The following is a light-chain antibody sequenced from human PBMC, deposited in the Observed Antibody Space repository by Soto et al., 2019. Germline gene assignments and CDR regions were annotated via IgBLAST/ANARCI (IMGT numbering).Light chain of an antibody. V-gene: IGKV3-15*01. J-gene: IGKJ1*01. Sequence: EIVLTQSPATLSVSPGDRATLSCRSSQSVSTHLAWYQQKPGQAPRLLIYGASTRATGIPARFSGSGSGTEFTLTISSLESEDFAVYYCQQYDNWPPWTFGQGTKVDTK. CDR2: GAS. CDR3: QQYDNWPPWT. CDR1: QSVSTH.